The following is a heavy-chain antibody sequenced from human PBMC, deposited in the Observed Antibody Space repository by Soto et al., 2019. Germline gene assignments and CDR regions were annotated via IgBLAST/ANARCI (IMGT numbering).Heavy chain of an antibody. Sequence: ASVKVSCKASGYTFTSHGIIWVLQAPGQGLEWMGWISAYNGNTNYAKKLQGRVTMTTDTSTSTAYMELRSLRSDDTAVYYCARNLWGIAVAGDMDVWGQGTTVTVSS. V-gene: IGHV1-18*01. D-gene: IGHD6-19*01. J-gene: IGHJ6*02. CDR2: ISAYNGNT. CDR3: ARNLWGIAVAGDMDV. CDR1: GYTFTSHG.